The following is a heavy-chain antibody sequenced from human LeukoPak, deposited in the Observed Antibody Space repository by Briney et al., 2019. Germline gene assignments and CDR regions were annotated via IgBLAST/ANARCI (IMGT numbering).Heavy chain of an antibody. J-gene: IGHJ3*02. CDR2: IYPGDSDT. CDR3: ARRDGYGAYDI. D-gene: IGHD5-24*01. CDR1: GYSFTSYW. Sequence: GASLQISCKGSGYSFTSYWIGWVRQLPGKGLEWMGIIYPGDSDTRYSPSFQGQVTISTDKSISTAYLRWSSLKASDTAMYYCARRDGYGAYDIWGQGTMVTVSS. V-gene: IGHV5-51*01.